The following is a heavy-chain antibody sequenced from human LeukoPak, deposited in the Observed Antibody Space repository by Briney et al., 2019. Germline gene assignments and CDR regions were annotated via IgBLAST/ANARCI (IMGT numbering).Heavy chain of an antibody. CDR1: GFIFSSYG. CDR2: ISYDGSNI. V-gene: IGHV3-30*18. Sequence: GGSLGLTCAASGFIFSSYGTHWVRQAPGKGLEWVAVISYDGSNIYYADSVKGRFTISRDNSKDTLYLQMNSLRAEDTAVYYCAKGGLYSTSWYLDFWGQGTQVTVSS. D-gene: IGHD6-13*01. CDR3: AKGGLYSTSWYLDF. J-gene: IGHJ4*02.